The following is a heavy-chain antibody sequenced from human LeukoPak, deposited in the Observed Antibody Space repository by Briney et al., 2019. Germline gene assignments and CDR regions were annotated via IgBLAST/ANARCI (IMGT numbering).Heavy chain of an antibody. Sequence: SVNVSCKASGGTFSSYAISWVRQAPGQGLEWMGGIIPIFGTANYAQKFQGRVTITADESTSTAYMELSSLRSEDTAVYYCAGYYYDSSGYYSHAFDIWGQGTMVTVSS. CDR1: GGTFSSYA. J-gene: IGHJ3*02. V-gene: IGHV1-69*13. CDR3: AGYYYDSSGYYSHAFDI. CDR2: IIPIFGTA. D-gene: IGHD3-22*01.